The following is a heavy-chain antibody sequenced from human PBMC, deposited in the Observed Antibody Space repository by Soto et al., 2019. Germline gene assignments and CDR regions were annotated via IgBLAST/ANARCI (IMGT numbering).Heavy chain of an antibody. CDR1: GYTFTSYY. D-gene: IGHD3-16*01. V-gene: IGHV1-46*03. Sequence: ASVKVSCKASGYTFTSYYMHWVRQAPGQGLEWMGIINPSGGSTSYAQKFQGRVTMTRDTSTSTVYMELSSLRSEDTAVYYCARAPGRRGGIEQPGTLGSWGQAPLVT. J-gene: IGHJ5*02. CDR3: ARAPGRRGGIEQPGTLGS. CDR2: INPSGGST.